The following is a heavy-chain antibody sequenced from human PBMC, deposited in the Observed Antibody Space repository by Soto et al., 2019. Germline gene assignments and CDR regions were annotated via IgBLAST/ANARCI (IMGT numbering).Heavy chain of an antibody. J-gene: IGHJ5*02. CDR3: AKEGLRFTIRGWFDP. CDR2: ISYDGSNK. CDR1: GFTFSSYG. V-gene: IGHV3-30*18. Sequence: QVQLVESGGGVVQPGRSLRLSCAASGFTFSSYGMHWVRQAPGKGLEWVAVISYDGSNKYYADSVKGRFTISRDNSKNALYLQMNSLRAEDTAVYYCAKEGLRFTIRGWFDPWGQGTLVTVSS. D-gene: IGHD3-9*01.